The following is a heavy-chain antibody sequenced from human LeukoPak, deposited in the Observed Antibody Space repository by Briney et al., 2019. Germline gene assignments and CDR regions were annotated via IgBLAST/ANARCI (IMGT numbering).Heavy chain of an antibody. Sequence: GGSLRLSCAASGFTFSSSAMSWVRQAPGKGLEWVSAISNNGGYTYYADSVQGRFTISRDNSKSTLCLQMNSLRAEDTAVYYCAKQLGYCSDGSCYFPYWGQGTLVTVFS. CDR1: GFTFSSSA. J-gene: IGHJ4*02. CDR3: AKQLGYCSDGSCYFPY. V-gene: IGHV3-23*01. D-gene: IGHD2-15*01. CDR2: ISNNGGYT.